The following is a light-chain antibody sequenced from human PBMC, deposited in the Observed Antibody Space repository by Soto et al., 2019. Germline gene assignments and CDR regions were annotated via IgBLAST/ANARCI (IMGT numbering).Light chain of an antibody. J-gene: IGLJ3*02. V-gene: IGLV4-60*02. CDR3: EPWDTNTWL. CDR2: VEGSGNY. Sequence: QSVLTQSSSASASLGSSVKLTCTLSSGHSTYIISWHQQQPGKAPRYLMKVEGSGNYDKGTGVPDRFSGSSSGADRYLTISNLQFEDEAHYCEPWDTNTWLFGGGTKLTVL. CDR1: SGHSTYI.